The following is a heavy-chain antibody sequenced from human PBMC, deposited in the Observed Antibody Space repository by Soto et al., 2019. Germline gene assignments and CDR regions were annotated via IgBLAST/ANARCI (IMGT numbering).Heavy chain of an antibody. V-gene: IGHV3-33*01. D-gene: IGHD6-19*01. Sequence: PGGSLRLSCAASGFTFSSYGMHWVRQAPGKGLEWVAVIWYGGSNKYYADSVKGRFTISRDNSKNTLYLQMNSLRAEDTAVYYCVTLSGWQAWGQGTLVTVSS. CDR1: GFTFSSYG. CDR3: VTLSGWQA. J-gene: IGHJ5*02. CDR2: IWYGGSNK.